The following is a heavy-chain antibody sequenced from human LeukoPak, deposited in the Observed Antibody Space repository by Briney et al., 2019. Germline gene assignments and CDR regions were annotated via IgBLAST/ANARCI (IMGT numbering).Heavy chain of an antibody. CDR2: IKQDGSEK. V-gene: IGHV3-7*01. CDR1: GFTFSSYW. D-gene: IGHD1-26*01. CDR3: ARDSGSYYYYYGMDV. J-gene: IGHJ6*02. Sequence: GSLRLSCAASGFTFSSYWMSWVRQAPGNGLEWVANIKQDGSEKYYVDSVKGRFTISRDNAKNSLYLQMNSLRAEDTAVYYCARDSGSYYYYYGMDVWGQGTTVTVSS.